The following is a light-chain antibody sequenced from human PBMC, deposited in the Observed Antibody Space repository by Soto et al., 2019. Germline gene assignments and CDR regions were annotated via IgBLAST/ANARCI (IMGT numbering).Light chain of an antibody. J-gene: IGKJ1*01. CDR3: QQSSSYSWT. CDR2: RAS. CDR1: QSISSW. V-gene: IGKV1-5*03. Sequence: DIQMTQSPSTLSTSVGDRVTISCRASQSISSWLAWYQQKPGEAPNLLIYRASSLQSGVPSRFSGSGSGTEFTLTISSLQPDDFATYYCQQSSSYSWTFGQGTKVEFK.